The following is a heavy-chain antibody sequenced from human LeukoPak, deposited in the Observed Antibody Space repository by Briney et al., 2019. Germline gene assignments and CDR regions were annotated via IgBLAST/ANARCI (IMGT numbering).Heavy chain of an antibody. J-gene: IGHJ4*02. CDR1: GGSISSSSYY. CDR3: ASLRFLEWFFGTTSEYYFDY. Sequence: SQTLSLTCSASGGSISSSSYYWGWIRQPPGKGLEWIGSIYYSGSTYYNPSLKSRVTISVDTSKNQFSLKLSSVTAADTAVYYCASLRFLEWFFGTTSEYYFDYWGQGTLVTASS. D-gene: IGHD3-3*01. CDR2: IYYSGST. V-gene: IGHV4-39*01.